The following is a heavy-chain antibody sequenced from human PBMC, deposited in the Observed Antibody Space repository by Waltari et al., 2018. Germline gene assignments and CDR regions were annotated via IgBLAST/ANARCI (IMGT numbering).Heavy chain of an antibody. CDR2: MNPNSGNT. J-gene: IGHJ4*02. CDR1: GYTFNSYN. CDR3: ARANRDGYNYYY. D-gene: IGHD5-12*01. Sequence: QVQLVQSGAEVKKPGASVKVSCKASGYTFNSYNINWVQQATGQGLEWMGWMNPNSGNTGYAQKFQGRVTMTRNTSISTAYMELSSLRSEDTAVYYCARANRDGYNYYYWGQGTLVTVSS. V-gene: IGHV1-8*01.